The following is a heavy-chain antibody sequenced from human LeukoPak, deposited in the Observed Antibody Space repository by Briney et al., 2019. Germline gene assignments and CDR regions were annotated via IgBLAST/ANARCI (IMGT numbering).Heavy chain of an antibody. CDR3: ARGARVYDSSGYLDY. CDR2: IYTSGST. J-gene: IGHJ4*02. D-gene: IGHD3-22*01. V-gene: IGHV4-4*07. CDR1: GVSISSYY. Sequence: SETLSLTCTVSGVSISSYYWSWIRQPAGKGLEWIGRIYTSGSTNYNPSLKSRVTISVHQSKHQFSLKLSSVTAAHTAVYYCARGARVYDSSGYLDYWGQATLVTVSS.